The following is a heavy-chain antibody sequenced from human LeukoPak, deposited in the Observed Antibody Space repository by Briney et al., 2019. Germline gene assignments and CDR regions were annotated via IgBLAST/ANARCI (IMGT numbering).Heavy chain of an antibody. CDR1: GYSISSGYY. V-gene: IGHV4-38-2*02. D-gene: IGHD6-6*01. CDR2: IYHSGST. CDR3: ARESIADYYFDY. Sequence: SETLSLTCAVSGYSISSGYYWGWIRQPPGKGLEWIGSIYHSGSTYYNPSLKSRVTISVDTSKNQFSLKLSSVTAADTAVYYCARESIADYYFDYWGQGTLVTVSS. J-gene: IGHJ4*02.